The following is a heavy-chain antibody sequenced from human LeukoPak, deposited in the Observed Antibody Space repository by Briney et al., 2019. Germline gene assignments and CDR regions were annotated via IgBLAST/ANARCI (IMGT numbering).Heavy chain of an antibody. CDR3: ARGGVFYYDSSPFDY. CDR1: GYTFTSYY. Sequence: SVKVSCKASGYTFTSYYMHWVRQAPGQGLEWMGRIIPIFGTANYAQKFQGRVTITTDESTSTAYMELSSLRSEDTAVYYCARGGVFYYDSSPFDYWGQGTLVTVSS. J-gene: IGHJ4*02. V-gene: IGHV1-69*05. D-gene: IGHD3-22*01. CDR2: IIPIFGTA.